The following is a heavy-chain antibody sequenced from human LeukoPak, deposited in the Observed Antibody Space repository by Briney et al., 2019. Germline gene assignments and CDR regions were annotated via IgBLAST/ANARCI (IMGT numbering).Heavy chain of an antibody. CDR3: AREEHGYGYGLKGRPKVWFDP. D-gene: IGHD5-18*01. J-gene: IGHJ5*02. CDR1: GGFISSHY. Sequence: SETLSLTCTVSGGFISSHYWSWIRQPPGKGLEWIGYIYYSGSTNYNPSLKSRVTISVDTSKNQFSLKLSSVTAADTAVYYCAREEHGYGYGLKGRPKVWFDPWGQGTLVTVSS. V-gene: IGHV4-59*11. CDR2: IYYSGST.